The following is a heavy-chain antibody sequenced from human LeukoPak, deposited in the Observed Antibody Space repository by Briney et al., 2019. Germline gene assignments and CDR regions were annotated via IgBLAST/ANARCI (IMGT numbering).Heavy chain of an antibody. CDR3: ARRRMGSNYYYYYYMDV. CDR2: ISAYNGNT. CDR1: GYTFTSYG. D-gene: IGHD2-15*01. J-gene: IGHJ6*03. V-gene: IGHV1-18*01. Sequence: ASVKVSCKASGYTFTSYGISWVRQAPGQGLELMGWISAYNGNTNYAQKLQGRVTMTTDTSTSTAYMELRSLRSEDTAVYYCARRRMGSNYYYYYYMDVWGKGTTVTVSS.